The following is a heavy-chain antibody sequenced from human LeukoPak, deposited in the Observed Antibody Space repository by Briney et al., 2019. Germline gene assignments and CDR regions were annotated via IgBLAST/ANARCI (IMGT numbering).Heavy chain of an antibody. V-gene: IGHV3-23*01. CDR3: ANRCVVIRVFLVGFHKEAFYFES. CDR1: GITLSNYG. D-gene: IGHD3/OR15-3a*01. J-gene: IGHJ4*02. Sequence: GGSLRLSCAVSGITLSNYGMSWVREAPGKGREWGADISGSGGNTIYADSVKGRFTISRENPKNTLYLKMNSLSSEDTSFLFCANRCVVIRVFLVGFHKEAFYFESWGQGDLVRVSS. CDR2: ISGSGGNT.